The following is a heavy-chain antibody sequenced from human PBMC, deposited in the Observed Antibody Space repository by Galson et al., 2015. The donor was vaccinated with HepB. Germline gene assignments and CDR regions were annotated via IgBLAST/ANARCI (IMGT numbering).Heavy chain of an antibody. CDR3: ARPHFRDSSGYYYGAFDI. CDR2: IIPILGIA. V-gene: IGHV1-69*02. D-gene: IGHD3-22*01. J-gene: IGHJ3*02. CDR1: GGTFSSYT. Sequence: SVKVSCKASGGTFSSYTISWVRQAPGQGLEWMGRIIPILGIANYAQKFQGRVTITADKSTSTAYMELSSLRSEDTAVYYCARPHFRDSSGYYYGAFDIWGQGTMVTVSS.